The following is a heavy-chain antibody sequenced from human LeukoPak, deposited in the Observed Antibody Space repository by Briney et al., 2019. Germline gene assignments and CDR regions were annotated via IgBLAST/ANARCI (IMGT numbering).Heavy chain of an antibody. D-gene: IGHD3-22*01. J-gene: IGHJ4*02. Sequence: SETLSLTCRVSNYSISSGYYWGWIRQPASTGLEWIGSISHSGNTSYNSSLKSRVTISLDTSKNQFSLKLNSVTAADTAVYYCARRQFGYKWFSPVEYWGQGILVTVSP. V-gene: IGHV4-38-2*01. CDR3: ARRQFGYKWFSPVEY. CDR1: NYSISSGYY. CDR2: ISHSGNT.